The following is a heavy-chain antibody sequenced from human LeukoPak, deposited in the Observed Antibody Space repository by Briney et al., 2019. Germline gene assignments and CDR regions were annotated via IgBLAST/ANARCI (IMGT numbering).Heavy chain of an antibody. V-gene: IGHV1-18*01. D-gene: IGHD6-6*01. CDR1: GYDFINYG. CDR2: RSIYNGNT. J-gene: IGHJ4*02. CDR3: ARGGPFPSSSSSREYYLDY. Sequence: ASVKVPCKASGYDFINYGISWVRQAPGQGLEWMGWRSIYNGNTDYKLQGRVTMTTDTSTSTAYMELRSLRSDDTAVYYCARGGPFPSSSSSREYYLDYWGQGTLVTVYS.